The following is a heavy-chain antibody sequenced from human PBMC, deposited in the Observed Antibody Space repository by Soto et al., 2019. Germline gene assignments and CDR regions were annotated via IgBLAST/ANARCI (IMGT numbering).Heavy chain of an antibody. J-gene: IGHJ4*02. CDR2: INHSGST. CDR1: GGSFSGYY. Sequence: QVQLQQWGAGLLKPSETLSLTCAVYGGSFSGYYWSWIRQPPGKGLEWLGEINHSGSTNYKPSLKSRVPISVDTPKNPVSLNLISVTAADTAVYYCARISNTSVGVVNSVDYWGQGTLVTVSS. CDR3: ARISNTSVGVVNSVDY. D-gene: IGHD3-3*01. V-gene: IGHV4-34*01.